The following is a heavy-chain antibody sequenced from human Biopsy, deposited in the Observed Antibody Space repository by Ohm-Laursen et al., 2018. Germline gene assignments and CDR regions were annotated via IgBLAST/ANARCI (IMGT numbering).Heavy chain of an antibody. CDR1: GYSISSDYR. V-gene: IGHV4-38-2*01. CDR2: IFKDGNT. J-gene: IGHJ4*02. Sequence: TLSLTCAVSGYSISSDYRWGWIRQAPGKTLEWLGNIFKDGNTHYNPSLRSRTIISIDTSKNQFSLMMTSVSGADTAVYFWARVGSGWAPFDKWGPGTLVTVSS. CDR3: ARVGSGWAPFDK. D-gene: IGHD6-19*01.